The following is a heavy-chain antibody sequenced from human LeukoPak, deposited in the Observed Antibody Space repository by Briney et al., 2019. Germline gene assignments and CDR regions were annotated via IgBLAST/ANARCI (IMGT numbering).Heavy chain of an antibody. V-gene: IGHV3-74*01. J-gene: IGHJ4*02. D-gene: IGHD2-8*02. Sequence: PPGGSLRLSCAASGFTFSRYWMHWVRQAPGKGLVWVSHINTDGSSTNYADSVKGRFTISRDNAKNTLNLQMNSLRAEDTAVYYCARDNGGVDYWGQGTLVTVSS. CDR3: ARDNGGVDY. CDR2: INTDGSST. CDR1: GFTFSRYW.